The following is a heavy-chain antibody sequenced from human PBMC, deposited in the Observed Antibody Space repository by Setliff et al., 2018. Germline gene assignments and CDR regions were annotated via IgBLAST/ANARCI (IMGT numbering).Heavy chain of an antibody. J-gene: IGHJ6*02. Sequence: SETLSLTCTVSGGSISPYFWSWIRQPPGKGLEWVGYIYHNGNTNFNPSLKTRVTMSVDTSKNQFALNLRSVTAADTAVYYCVRDRTAYSYGLDVWGQGTTVTSP. V-gene: IGHV4-59*01. CDR3: VRDRTAYSYGLDV. CDR1: GGSISPYF. CDR2: IYHNGNT. D-gene: IGHD5-18*01.